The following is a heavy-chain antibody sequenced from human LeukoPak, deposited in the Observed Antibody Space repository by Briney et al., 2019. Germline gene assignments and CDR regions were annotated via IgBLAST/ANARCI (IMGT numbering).Heavy chain of an antibody. J-gene: IGHJ6*02. CDR1: GNEFTSYY. Sequence: GASVKVSCTASGNEFTSYYIHWVRRAPGQGIEWMGVINPGGGRPSYALRFQGRVTLTSDTSTSTVYMDLRSLRFEDTAVYYCAWVGNYFSAMDIWGLGTAVTVSS. V-gene: IGHV1-46*03. CDR2: INPGGGRP. CDR3: AWVGNYFSAMDI.